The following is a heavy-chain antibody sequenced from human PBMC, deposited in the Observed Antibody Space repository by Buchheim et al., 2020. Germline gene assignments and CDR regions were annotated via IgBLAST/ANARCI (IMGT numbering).Heavy chain of an antibody. D-gene: IGHD3-10*01. CDR1: GGTFSTYA. CDR3: ARGENSGEFGW. CDR2: IIPIFGST. Sequence: QVHLVQSGAEMRRPGSSVKVSCKASGGTFSTYAISWVRQAPGQGLEWMGGIIPIFGSTNYAQKFRGKVTITADRSTDTTFMELNNLRSDDTAVYYCARGENSGEFGWWGQGTL. V-gene: IGHV1-69*06. J-gene: IGHJ4*02.